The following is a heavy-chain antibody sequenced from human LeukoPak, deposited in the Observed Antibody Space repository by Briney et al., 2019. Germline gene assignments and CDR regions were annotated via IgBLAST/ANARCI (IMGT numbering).Heavy chain of an antibody. J-gene: IGHJ6*02. Sequence: SETLSLTCTVSGGSISSYYWSWIRPPPGKGLGWSGYIYYSGSTNYNPSLKSRVTISVDTSKNQFSLKLSSVTAADTAVYYCARVPAASPFYYGMDVWGQGTTVTVSS. CDR2: IYYSGST. CDR3: ARVPAASPFYYGMDV. CDR1: GGSISSYY. D-gene: IGHD2-2*01. V-gene: IGHV4-59*08.